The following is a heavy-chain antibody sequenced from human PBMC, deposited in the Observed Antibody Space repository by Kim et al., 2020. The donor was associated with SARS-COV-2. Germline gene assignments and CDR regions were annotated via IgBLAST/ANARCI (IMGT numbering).Heavy chain of an antibody. CDR1: GGSFSGYY. D-gene: IGHD6-13*01. V-gene: IGHV4-34*01. J-gene: IGHJ6*02. CDR2: INHSGST. CDR3: ASTAAADPRKGDYYYGMDV. Sequence: SETLSLTCAVYGGSFSGYYWSWIRQPPGKGLEWIGEINHSGSTNYNPSLKSRVTISVDTSKNQFSLKLSSVTAADTAVYYWASTAAADPRKGDYYYGMDVWGRGTTVTVSS.